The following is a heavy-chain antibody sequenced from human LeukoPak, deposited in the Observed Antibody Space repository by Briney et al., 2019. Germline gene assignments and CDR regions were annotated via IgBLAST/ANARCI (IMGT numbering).Heavy chain of an antibody. CDR3: ARNLPGFDWLLYGHFDY. Sequence: GGSLRLSCAASGFTFSSYATHWVRQAPGKGLEWVAVISYDGSNKYYADSVKGRFTISRDNSKNTLYLQMNSLRAEDTAVYYCARNLPGFDWLLYGHFDYWGQGTLVTVSS. D-gene: IGHD3-9*01. V-gene: IGHV3-30*01. CDR2: ISYDGSNK. CDR1: GFTFSSYA. J-gene: IGHJ4*02.